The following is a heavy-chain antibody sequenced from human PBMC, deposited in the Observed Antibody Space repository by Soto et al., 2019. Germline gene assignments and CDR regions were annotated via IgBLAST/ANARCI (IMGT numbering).Heavy chain of an antibody. D-gene: IGHD3-3*01. CDR2: IIPILGIA. Sequence: QVKLVQSGAEVKKPGSSVKVSCKASGGTFSSYTISWVRQAPGQGLDWMGRIIPILGIANYAQKFQGRVTITADKSTSTAYMELSSLRSEDTAVYYCARGPYYDFWSGYPHYYYYMDVWGKGTTVTVSS. CDR3: ARGPYYDFWSGYPHYYYYMDV. V-gene: IGHV1-69*02. J-gene: IGHJ6*03. CDR1: GGTFSSYT.